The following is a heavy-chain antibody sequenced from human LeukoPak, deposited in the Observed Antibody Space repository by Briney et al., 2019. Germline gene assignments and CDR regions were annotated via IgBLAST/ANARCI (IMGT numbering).Heavy chain of an antibody. J-gene: IGHJ4*02. CDR3: ARDVAVAGTGGGFDY. D-gene: IGHD6-19*01. CDR1: GFTFSSYS. Sequence: RGSLRLSCAASGFTFSSYSMNWVRQAPGKGLEWVSSISSSSSYIYYADSVKGRFTISRDNAKNSLYLQMNSLRAEDTAVYYCARDVAVAGTGGGFDYWGQGTLVTVSS. V-gene: IGHV3-21*01. CDR2: ISSSSSYI.